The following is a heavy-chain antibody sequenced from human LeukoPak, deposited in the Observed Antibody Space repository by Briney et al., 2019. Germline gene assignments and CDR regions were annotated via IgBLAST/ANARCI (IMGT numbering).Heavy chain of an antibody. CDR3: ARGTAGYSSGWGTFDI. J-gene: IGHJ3*02. Sequence: PSETLSLTCTVSGGSISSYYWSWIRQPPGKGLEWIGYIYYSGSTNYNPSLKSRVTISVDTSKNQFSLKLSSVTAADTAVYYCARGTAGYSSGWGTFDIWGQGTMVTVSS. D-gene: IGHD6-19*01. CDR1: GGSISSYY. V-gene: IGHV4-59*01. CDR2: IYYSGST.